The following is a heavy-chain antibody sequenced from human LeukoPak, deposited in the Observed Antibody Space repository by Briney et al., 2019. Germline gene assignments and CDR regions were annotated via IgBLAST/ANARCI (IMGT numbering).Heavy chain of an antibody. V-gene: IGHV4-38-2*01. J-gene: IGHJ4*02. CDR3: ATLLSDYGAHYFDS. Sequence: SETLSLTCAVSDSSISSGYFWGWIRQPPGKGLEWVGTLYHSGSTYYNPSLKSRVAISLDTSKTQFSLKLSSVTAADTALYYCATLLSDYGAHYFDSWGQGVRVTVSS. D-gene: IGHD4-17*01. CDR1: DSSISSGYF. CDR2: LYHSGST.